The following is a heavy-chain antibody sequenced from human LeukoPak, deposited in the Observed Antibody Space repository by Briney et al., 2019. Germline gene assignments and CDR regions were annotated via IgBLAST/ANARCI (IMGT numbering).Heavy chain of an antibody. Sequence: SVKVSCKASGGTFSSYAISWVRQAPGQGLEWMGGIIPIFGTANYAQKFQGRVTITADESTSTAYMELSSLRAEDTAVYYCAREVEWELLSSWFDPWGQGTLVTVSS. CDR1: GGTFSSYA. CDR3: AREVEWELLSSWFDP. V-gene: IGHV1-69*13. D-gene: IGHD1-26*01. J-gene: IGHJ5*02. CDR2: IIPIFGTA.